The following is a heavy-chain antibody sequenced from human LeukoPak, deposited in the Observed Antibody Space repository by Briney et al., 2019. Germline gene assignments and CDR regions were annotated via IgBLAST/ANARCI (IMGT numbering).Heavy chain of an antibody. Sequence: GGSLTLSCAASGFTFSSYAMSWVRQAPGKGLEWVSAISGSGGSTYYADSVKGRFTISRDNSKNTLYLQINSLRAEDTAVYYCARDLKGGGNWYPTFDYWGQGTLVTVSS. D-gene: IGHD4-23*01. CDR2: ISGSGGST. CDR1: GFTFSSYA. CDR3: ARDLKGGGNWYPTFDY. J-gene: IGHJ4*02. V-gene: IGHV3-23*01.